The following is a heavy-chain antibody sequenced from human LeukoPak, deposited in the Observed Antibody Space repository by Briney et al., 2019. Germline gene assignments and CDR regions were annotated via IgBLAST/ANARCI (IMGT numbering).Heavy chain of an antibody. CDR3: ARDRAIMVRGVIIMGDAFDI. J-gene: IGHJ3*02. V-gene: IGHV1-69*04. CDR2: IIPILGIA. CDR1: GGTFSSYA. Sequence: GASVKVSCKASGGTFSSYAISWVRQAPGQGLEWMGRIIPILGIANYAQKFQGRVTITADKSTSTAYMELSSLRSEDTAVYYCARDRAIMVRGVIIMGDAFDIWGQGTMVTVSS. D-gene: IGHD3-10*01.